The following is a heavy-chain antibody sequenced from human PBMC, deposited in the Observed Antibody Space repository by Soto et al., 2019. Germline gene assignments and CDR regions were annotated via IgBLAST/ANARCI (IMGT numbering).Heavy chain of an antibody. J-gene: IGHJ4*02. CDR1: GGSISSSSYY. V-gene: IGHV4-39*01. CDR3: ASQAYSSSSGRDY. D-gene: IGHD6-6*01. CDR2: IYYSGST. Sequence: PSETLSLTCTVSGGSISSSSYYWGWIRQPPGEGLEWIGSIYYSGSTYYNPSLKSRVTISVDTSKNQFSLKLSSVTAADTAVYYCASQAYSSSSGRDYWGQGTLVTVSS.